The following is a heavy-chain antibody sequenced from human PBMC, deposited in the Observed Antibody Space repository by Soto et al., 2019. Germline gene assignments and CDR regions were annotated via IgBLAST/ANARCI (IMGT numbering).Heavy chain of an antibody. V-gene: IGHV3-21*01. CDR3: TRDASRDSSARGWFYX. CDR2: ITSNSAYI. CDR1: GFTFRSFT. Sequence: WGSLRLSCAASGFTFRSFTMNWVRQAPGKGLEWVSNITSNSAYIYYTYPLRGRFTISRDNAKNSLHLQMNSLRAEDTAVYYCTRDASRDSSARGWFYXWGPGTLVTVSX. D-gene: IGHD6-13*01. J-gene: IGHJ5*02.